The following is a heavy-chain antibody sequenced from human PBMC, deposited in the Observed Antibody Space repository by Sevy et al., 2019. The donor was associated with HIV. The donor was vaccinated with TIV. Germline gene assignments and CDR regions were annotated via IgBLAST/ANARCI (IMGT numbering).Heavy chain of an antibody. J-gene: IGHJ3*02. CDR3: ARDLKRSITMIVPGAFDI. V-gene: IGHV3-7*01. Sequence: GGSLRFSCAASGFTFSSYWMSWVRQAPGKGLEWVANIKQDGSEKYYVDSVKGRFTISRDNAKNSLYLQMNSLRAEDTAVYYCARDLKRSITMIVPGAFDIWGQGTMVTVSS. D-gene: IGHD3-22*01. CDR2: IKQDGSEK. CDR1: GFTFSSYW.